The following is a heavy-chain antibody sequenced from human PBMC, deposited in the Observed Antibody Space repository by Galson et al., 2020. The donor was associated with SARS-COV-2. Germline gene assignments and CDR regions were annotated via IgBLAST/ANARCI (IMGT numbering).Heavy chain of an antibody. V-gene: IGHV4-34*01. D-gene: IGHD4-17*01. Sequence: SVTLSLTCAVYGGSFSGYYWSWIRQPPGKGLEWIGYISHSGGTYYNPSLKSRVTISGDRSKNQFSLRLSSVTAADTAVYYCARLHYGEFAPEAFDIWGPGTRVTVAS. CDR3: ARLHYGEFAPEAFDI. CDR2: ISHSGGT. CDR1: GGSFSGYY. J-gene: IGHJ3*02.